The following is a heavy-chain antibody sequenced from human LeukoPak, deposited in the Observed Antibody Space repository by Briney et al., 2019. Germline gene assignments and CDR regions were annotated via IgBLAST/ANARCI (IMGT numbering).Heavy chain of an antibody. CDR2: IYNGGST. J-gene: IGHJ4*02. Sequence: PGGSLRLSCAASGFTFSSNYMNWVRQAPGKGLEWVSVIYNGGSTYYADSVKGRFTISRDNSKNMLYLQMNSLRAEDTAVYYCARVLGYCSSTSCYRGPSRYYFDYWGQGTLVAVSS. CDR3: ARVLGYCSSTSCYRGPSRYYFDY. V-gene: IGHV3-66*01. D-gene: IGHD2-2*01. CDR1: GFTFSSNY.